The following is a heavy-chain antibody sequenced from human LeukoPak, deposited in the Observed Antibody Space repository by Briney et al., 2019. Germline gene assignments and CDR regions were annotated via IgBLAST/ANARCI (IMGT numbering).Heavy chain of an antibody. CDR2: IRQDGREK. CDR3: ARMIVGTTGG. D-gene: IGHD1-26*01. J-gene: IGHJ4*02. CDR1: GFTFNNYW. Sequence: GGSLRLSCAASGFTFNNYWMGWVRQTTGKGLEWVANIRQDGREKYYVDSVRGRFTNSRDKAKNSLYLQMNSLRAEDTAVFYCARMIVGTTGGWGQGTLVTVSS. V-gene: IGHV3-7*01.